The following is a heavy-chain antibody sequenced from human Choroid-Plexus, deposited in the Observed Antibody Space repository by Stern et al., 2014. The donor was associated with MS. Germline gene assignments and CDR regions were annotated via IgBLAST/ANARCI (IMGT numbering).Heavy chain of an antibody. J-gene: IGHJ5*02. V-gene: IGHV3-30*18. CDR1: GFTLGSCA. CDR3: AKDRQYLTYFFDH. CDR2: VSYDGSNK. D-gene: IGHD2/OR15-2a*01. Sequence: DQLVESGGGVVQPGRPLRLSCVASGFTLGSCAMHWVRQAPGQGLEWVAGVSYDGSNKYYADSVKGRFTISRDNSQNTLYMQMSSLRPEDTAVYYCAKDRQYLTYFFDHWGQGSLVTVSS.